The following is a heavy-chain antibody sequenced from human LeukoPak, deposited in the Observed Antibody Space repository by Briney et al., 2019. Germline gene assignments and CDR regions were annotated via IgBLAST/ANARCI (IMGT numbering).Heavy chain of an antibody. V-gene: IGHV1-46*01. J-gene: IGHJ4*02. D-gene: IGHD4-17*01. Sequence: ASVKLSCKAARYTFTSYYMPWVRQAPGPGLEWMGVIHPSGGSTSYAQKFQGRVTMTRDTSTSTVYMELSSLRSEDTAVYYCARAHLHYGDSIHDLDYWGQGTLVTVSS. CDR1: RYTFTSYY. CDR3: ARAHLHYGDSIHDLDY. CDR2: IHPSGGST.